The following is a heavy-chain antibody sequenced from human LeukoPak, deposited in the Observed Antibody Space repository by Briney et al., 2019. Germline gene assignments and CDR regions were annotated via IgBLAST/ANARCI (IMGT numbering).Heavy chain of an antibody. CDR1: GGTFSSYA. CDR3: ARCGGDCSRFDY. CDR2: IIPIFGTA. Sequence: ASVKVSCKASGGTFSSYAISWVRHAPGQGLEWMGGIIPIFGTANYAQKFQGRVTITADESTSTAYMELSSLRSEDTAVYYCARCGGDCSRFDYWGQGTLVTVSS. V-gene: IGHV1-69*13. J-gene: IGHJ4*02. D-gene: IGHD2-21*01.